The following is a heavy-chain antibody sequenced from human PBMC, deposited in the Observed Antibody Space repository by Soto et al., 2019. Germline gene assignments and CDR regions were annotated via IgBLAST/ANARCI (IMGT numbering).Heavy chain of an antibody. CDR3: ARDGGRHSGGIDY. Sequence: QVQLVQSGAEVKKPGSSVKVSCKASGGTFSSYSINWVRQAPGQGLEWMGDIIPIFGTANYAQKFQGSVTMTADESTSTAYMELSSLRSEDTAVYYCARDGGRHSGGIDYWGQGTLVTVS. V-gene: IGHV1-69*01. CDR2: IIPIFGTA. D-gene: IGHD1-26*01. CDR1: GGTFSSYS. J-gene: IGHJ4*02.